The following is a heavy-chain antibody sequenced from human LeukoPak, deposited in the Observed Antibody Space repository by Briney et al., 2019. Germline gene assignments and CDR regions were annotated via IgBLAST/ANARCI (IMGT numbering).Heavy chain of an antibody. CDR3: ARGRYCSADICSGGDAFDI. J-gene: IGHJ3*02. Sequence: SETLSLTCTVSGGSINNYYWSWIRQPAGKGLECIGRIYTRGSTNYNPSLKSRVTMLVDTSKNQFSLKLSSVTAADTAVYYCARGRYCSADICSGGDAFDIWGQGTMVSVSS. V-gene: IGHV4-4*07. D-gene: IGHD2-15*01. CDR1: GGSINNYY. CDR2: IYTRGST.